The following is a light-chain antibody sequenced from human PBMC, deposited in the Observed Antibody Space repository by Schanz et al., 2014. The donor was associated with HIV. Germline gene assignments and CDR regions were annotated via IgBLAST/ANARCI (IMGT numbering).Light chain of an antibody. CDR3: CSYAGTTTFVV. V-gene: IGLV2-14*03. CDR2: DVS. CDR1: SSDVGGYNY. J-gene: IGLJ2*01. Sequence: QSALTQHASVSGSPGQSITISCTGTSSDVGGYNYVSWYQQHPGKAPKLMIFDVSNRPSGVSNRFSGSKSGNTASLTISGLQGEDEADYYCCSYAGTTTFVVFGGGTKLTVL.